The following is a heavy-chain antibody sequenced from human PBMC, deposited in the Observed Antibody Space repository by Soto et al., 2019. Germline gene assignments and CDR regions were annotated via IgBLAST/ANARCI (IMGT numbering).Heavy chain of an antibody. Sequence: EVQLLESGGGLVQPGGSLRLSCAASGFTFSSYAMSWVRQAPGKGLEWVLAISGSGGTTYYADSVKGRFTISRDNSKNTLYLQMNSLRAEDTALYYCAKDRLGATPYYFDYWGQGTLVTVSS. J-gene: IGHJ4*02. V-gene: IGHV3-23*01. D-gene: IGHD1-26*01. CDR2: ISGSGGTT. CDR1: GFTFSSYA. CDR3: AKDRLGATPYYFDY.